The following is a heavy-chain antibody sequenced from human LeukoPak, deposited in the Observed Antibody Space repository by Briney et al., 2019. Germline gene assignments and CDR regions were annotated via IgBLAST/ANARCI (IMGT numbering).Heavy chain of an antibody. Sequence: PGGSLRLSCAASGFTFSSYAMSWVRQAPGKGLEWVSAISGSGGSTYYADSVKGRFTISRDNSKNTLYLQMNSLRAEDTAVYYCAKDVSRRPYSAPRKEMATIQNAFDIWGQGTMVTVSS. V-gene: IGHV3-23*01. CDR1: GFTFSSYA. D-gene: IGHD5-24*01. J-gene: IGHJ3*02. CDR2: ISGSGGST. CDR3: AKDVSRRPYSAPRKEMATIQNAFDI.